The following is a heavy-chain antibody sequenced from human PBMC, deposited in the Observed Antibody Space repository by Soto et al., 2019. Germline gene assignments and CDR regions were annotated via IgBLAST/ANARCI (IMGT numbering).Heavy chain of an antibody. V-gene: IGHV3-23*01. D-gene: IGHD2-8*02. Sequence: GGSLRLSCAASGFICSSYDMSWVRQAPGKGLEWVSAILVDGRTFYVDSVKGRFTIPRDSSKNTVYLQMNSLTAGDTALYYCAKATATGGGAFDICGQGTMVTVSS. CDR2: ILVDGRT. CDR1: GFICSSYD. J-gene: IGHJ3*02. CDR3: AKATATGGGAFDI.